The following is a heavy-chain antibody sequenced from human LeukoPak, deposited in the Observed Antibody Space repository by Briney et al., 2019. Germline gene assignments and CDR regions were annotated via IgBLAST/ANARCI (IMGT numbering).Heavy chain of an antibody. CDR2: LYHSGAA. Sequence: PSETLSLTCTVSGDSISNYYWTWIRQTPGKGLEWIGNLYHSGAADYNPSFKTRVTTSVDTSKDQFSLSLRSSTAADTAVYFCARLGKTYYMDVWGTGTTVTVSS. J-gene: IGHJ6*03. CDR3: ARLGKTYYMDV. V-gene: IGHV4-59*08. D-gene: IGHD1/OR15-1a*01. CDR1: GDSISNYY.